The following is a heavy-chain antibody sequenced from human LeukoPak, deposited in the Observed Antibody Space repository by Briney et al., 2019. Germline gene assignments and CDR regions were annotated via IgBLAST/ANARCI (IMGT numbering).Heavy chain of an antibody. J-gene: IGHJ6*02. CDR1: GGSISSSSYY. CDR2: IYHSGST. D-gene: IGHD6-13*01. V-gene: IGHV4-39*01. Sequence: SETLSLTCTVSGGSISSSSYYWGWIRQPPGKGLEWIGSIYHSGSTYHNPSLKSRVTISVDTSKNQFSLKLSSVTAADTAVYYCARGQGLGSIAAAGPKYYYYGMDVWGQGTTVTVSS. CDR3: ARGQGLGSIAAAGPKYYYYGMDV.